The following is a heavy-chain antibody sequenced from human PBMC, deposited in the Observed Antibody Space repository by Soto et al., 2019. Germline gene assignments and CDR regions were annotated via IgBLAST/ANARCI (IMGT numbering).Heavy chain of an antibody. CDR1: GYNFMRYG. D-gene: IGHD1-26*01. CDR3: ARWISGGYSDWFDP. CDR2: INVDNGET. V-gene: IGHV1-18*04. J-gene: IGHJ5*02. Sequence: QVQLVQSGAEVKKPGASVKVSCKASGYNFMRYGFTWVRQAPGQGLEWMGWINVDNGETKYPQKIQGRVTMTTDTPTSTVYMELRSLTSDDTAVYYCARWISGGYSDWFDPWGHGTLVTVSS.